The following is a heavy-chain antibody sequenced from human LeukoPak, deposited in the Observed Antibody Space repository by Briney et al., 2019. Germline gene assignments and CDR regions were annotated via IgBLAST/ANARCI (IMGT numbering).Heavy chain of an antibody. CDR2: INPNSGGT. CDR1: GYTFTCYY. CDR3: AFGSGSSDAFDI. J-gene: IGHJ3*02. D-gene: IGHD1-26*01. Sequence: ASVKVSCKASGYTFTCYYMHWVRQAPGQGLEWMGWINPNSGGTNYAQKFQGRGTMTRDTSISTAYMELSRLRSDDTAVYYCAFGSGSSDAFDIWGQGTMVTVSS. V-gene: IGHV1-2*02.